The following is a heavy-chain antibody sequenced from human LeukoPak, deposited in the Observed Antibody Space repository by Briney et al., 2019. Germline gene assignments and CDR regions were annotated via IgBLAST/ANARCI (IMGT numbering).Heavy chain of an antibody. V-gene: IGHV3-48*01. CDR1: GFTFSSYT. Sequence: GGSLRLSCAASGFTFSSYTMNWVRQAPGKGLEWVSCISSSSSTIYYADSVKGRFTISRDNAKNSLYLQMNSLRAEDTAVYYCARYYDFWSGSQIMDVWGKGTTVTVSS. D-gene: IGHD3-3*01. CDR2: ISSSSSTI. CDR3: ARYYDFWSGSQIMDV. J-gene: IGHJ6*03.